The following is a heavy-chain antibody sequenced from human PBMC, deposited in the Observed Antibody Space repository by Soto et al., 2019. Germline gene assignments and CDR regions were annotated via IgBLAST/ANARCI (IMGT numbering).Heavy chain of an antibody. CDR2: ISSSSSYI. V-gene: IGHV3-21*01. CDR1: GFTFSSYS. D-gene: IGHD2-2*03. CDR3: ARRSGYCSSTSCYDFSPDVFDF. Sequence: PGGSLRLSCAASGFTFSSYSMNRVRQAPGKGLEWVSSISSSSSYIYYADSVKGRFTISRDNAKNSLYLQMNSLRAEDTAVYYCARRSGYCSSTSCYDFSPDVFDFWGQGSMVIVSS. J-gene: IGHJ3*01.